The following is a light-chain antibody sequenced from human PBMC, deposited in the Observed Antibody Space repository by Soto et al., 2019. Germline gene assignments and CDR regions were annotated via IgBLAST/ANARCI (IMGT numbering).Light chain of an antibody. CDR3: QQYNSWPVT. J-gene: IGKJ5*01. V-gene: IGKV3-11*01. CDR2: DAS. CDR1: QSVSSY. Sequence: EIVLTQSPATLSWSPGEXAXLXXRASQSVSSYLAWYQQKPGQAPRLLIYDASNRATGIPARFSGSGSGTEFTLTISSLFSEDFAVYYCQQYNSWPVTFGQGTRLEIK.